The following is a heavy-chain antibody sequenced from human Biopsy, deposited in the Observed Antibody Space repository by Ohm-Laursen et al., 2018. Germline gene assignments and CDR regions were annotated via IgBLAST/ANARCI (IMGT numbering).Heavy chain of an antibody. CDR3: VRGVDYYDPYHYYALDV. D-gene: IGHD3-22*01. Sequence: LSCAASGFTFRSYAMSWIRQTPGKGLEWIGEINHSGRTNYNPSLKSRVTISVDTSKNQFSLKVRSVTAADTAVYYCVRGVDYYDPYHYYALDVWGQGTTVTVSS. CDR1: GFTFRSYA. J-gene: IGHJ6*02. V-gene: IGHV4-34*01. CDR2: INHSGRT.